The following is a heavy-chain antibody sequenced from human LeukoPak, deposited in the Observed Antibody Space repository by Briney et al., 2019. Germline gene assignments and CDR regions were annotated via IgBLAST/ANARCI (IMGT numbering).Heavy chain of an antibody. V-gene: IGHV5-51*01. CDR1: GYRFTSYW. J-gene: IGHJ2*01. D-gene: IGHD3-9*01. CDR2: IYPGDSDT. Sequence: GESLQISCKGSGYRFTSYWIGWVRQMPGKGLEWMGIIYPGDSDTRYSPSFQGQVSISTDKSISTAYLQWSSLKASDTAMYYCARRSTGNWYFDLWGRGTLVTVSS. CDR3: ARRSTGNWYFDL.